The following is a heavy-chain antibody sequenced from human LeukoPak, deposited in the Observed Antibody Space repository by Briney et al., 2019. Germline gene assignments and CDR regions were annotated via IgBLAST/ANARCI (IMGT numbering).Heavy chain of an antibody. CDR3: ARLGYSYGYYFDY. J-gene: IGHJ4*02. V-gene: IGHV4-39*07. CDR2: IYYSGST. CDR1: GYSISSSSYY. Sequence: SETLSLTCTVSGYSISSSSYYWGWIRQPPGKGLEWIGSIYYSGSTYYNPSLKSRVTISVDTSKNQFSLKLNSVTAADTAVYYCARLGYSYGYYFDYWGQGTLVTVSS. D-gene: IGHD5-18*01.